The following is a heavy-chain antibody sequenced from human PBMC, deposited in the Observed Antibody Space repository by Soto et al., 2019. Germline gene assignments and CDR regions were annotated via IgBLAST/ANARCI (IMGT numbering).Heavy chain of an antibody. J-gene: IGHJ6*03. CDR3: ARVYCSGGSCYPRYYYYMDV. CDR1: SGSISSSNW. V-gene: IGHV4-4*02. CDR2: IYHSGST. Sequence: QVQLQESGPGLVKPSGTLSLTCAVSSGSISSSNWWSWVRQPPGKGLEWIGEIYHSGSTNYNPSPKSRVTISVDKSKNQCSLKLSSVTAADTAVYYCARVYCSGGSCYPRYYYYMDVWGKGTTVTVSS. D-gene: IGHD2-15*01.